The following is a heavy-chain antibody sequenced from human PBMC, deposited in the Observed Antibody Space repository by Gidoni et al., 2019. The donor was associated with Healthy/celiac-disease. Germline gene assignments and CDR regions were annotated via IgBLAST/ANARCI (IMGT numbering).Heavy chain of an antibody. CDR2: IRSSSSTI. J-gene: IGHJ4*02. V-gene: IGHV3-48*02. CDR3: ARDMTPWELLPGWDY. Sequence: EVQLVESGGGLVQPGGSLRLSCAASGFTFSSYSMNWVRQAPGKGLEWVSYIRSSSSTIYYADSVKGRFTISRDNAKNSLYLQMNSLRDEDTAVYYCARDMTPWELLPGWDYWGQGTLVTVSS. D-gene: IGHD1-26*01. CDR1: GFTFSSYS.